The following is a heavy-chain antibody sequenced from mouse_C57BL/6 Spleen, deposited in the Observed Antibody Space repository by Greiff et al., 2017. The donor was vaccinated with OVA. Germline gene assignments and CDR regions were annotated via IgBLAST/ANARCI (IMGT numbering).Heavy chain of an antibody. CDR1: GFTFSDYG. J-gene: IGHJ1*03. V-gene: IGHV5-17*01. D-gene: IGHD1-1*01. CDR3: ARPPYYYGSSYGWYFDV. CDR2: ISSGSSTL. Sequence: EVQLVESGGGLVQPGGSLKLSCEASGFTFSDYGMHWVSQAPEKGLEWVAYISSGSSTLYSADTVKGRFTIYRDNAKNTLFLQMTSLRSEDTAMYYCARPPYYYGSSYGWYFDVWGTGTTVTVSS.